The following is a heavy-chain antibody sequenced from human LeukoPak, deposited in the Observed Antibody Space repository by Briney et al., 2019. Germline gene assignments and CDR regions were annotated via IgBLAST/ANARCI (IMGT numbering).Heavy chain of an antibody. CDR3: ARVDVTDGSGWPNDY. CDR2: ISGSGGST. V-gene: IGHV3-23*01. J-gene: IGHJ4*02. D-gene: IGHD6-19*01. CDR1: GFTFSSYA. Sequence: PGGSLRLSCAASGFTFSSYAMSWVRQAPGKGLEWVSAISGSGGSTYYADSVKGRFTISRGNSKNTLYLQMNSLRAEDTAVYYCARVDVTDGSGWPNDYWGQGTLVTVSS.